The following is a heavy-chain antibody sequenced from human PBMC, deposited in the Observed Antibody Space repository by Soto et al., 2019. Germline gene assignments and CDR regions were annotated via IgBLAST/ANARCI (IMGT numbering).Heavy chain of an antibody. D-gene: IGHD6-13*01. CDR3: ARDLAAAGTDYYGMDV. CDR2: IIPIFGTA. CDR1: GGTFSSYA. J-gene: IGHJ6*02. V-gene: IGHV1-69*12. Sequence: QVQLVQSGAEVKKPGSSVKVSCKASGGTFSSYAISWVRQAPGQGLEWMGGIIPIFGTANYAQKFQGRVTITADASTSTAYMELSSLRSEDTAVYYCARDLAAAGTDYYGMDVWGQGTTVTVSS.